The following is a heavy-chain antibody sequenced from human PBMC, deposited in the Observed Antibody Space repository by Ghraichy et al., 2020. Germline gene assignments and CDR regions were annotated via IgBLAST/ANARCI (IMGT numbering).Heavy chain of an antibody. J-gene: IGHJ3*02. CDR2: ISWNSGSI. Sequence: SLNISCAASGIAFDDYAIHLVRQAPGKGLEWVPSISWNSGSIGYGDSVKGRFTISRNNAKKSLSLQMNSLTPEETALYYCAKGKADRQIVSRMNDALDMGGQGTMVTVSS. D-gene: IGHD5/OR15-5a*01. V-gene: IGHV3-9*01. CDR1: GIAFDDYA. CDR3: AKGKADRQIVSRMNDALDM.